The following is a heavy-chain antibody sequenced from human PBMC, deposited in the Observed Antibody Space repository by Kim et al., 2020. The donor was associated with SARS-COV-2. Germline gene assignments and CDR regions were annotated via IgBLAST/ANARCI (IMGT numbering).Heavy chain of an antibody. CDR1: GGSISSYY. CDR2: IYTSGST. V-gene: IGHV4-4*07. Sequence: SETLSLTCTVSGGSISSYYWSWIRQPAGKGLEWIGRIYTSGSTNYNPSLKSRVTMSVDTSKNQFSLKLSSVTAADTAVYYCARASKGYSSGWYPPHDFDYWGQGTLVTVSS. D-gene: IGHD6-19*01. CDR3: ARASKGYSSGWYPPHDFDY. J-gene: IGHJ4*02.